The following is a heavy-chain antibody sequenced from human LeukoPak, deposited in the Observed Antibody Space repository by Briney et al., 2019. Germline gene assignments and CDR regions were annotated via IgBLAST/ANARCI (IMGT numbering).Heavy chain of an antibody. CDR2: IYSGGST. Sequence: PGGSLRLSGAASGFTVGSNYMGWLRQAPGKGLEGVSVIYSGGSTYYADSVKGRFTISRDNSKNTLYLQMNSLRAEDTAVYYCASGTAMVKGYYGMDVWGRGTTVTVSS. D-gene: IGHD5-18*01. CDR1: GFTVGSNY. CDR3: ASGTAMVKGYYGMDV. V-gene: IGHV3-66*01. J-gene: IGHJ6*02.